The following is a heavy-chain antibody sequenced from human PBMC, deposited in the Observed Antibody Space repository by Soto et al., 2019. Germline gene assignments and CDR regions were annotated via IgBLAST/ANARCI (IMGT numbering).Heavy chain of an antibody. CDR2: INPSGGST. CDR1: GYTFTSYY. CDR3: AKDSGIPRGTLIPNWFDP. D-gene: IGHD1-1*01. Sequence: ASVKVSCKASGYTFTSYYMHWVRQAPGQGLEWMGIINPSGGSTSYAQKFQGRVTMTRDTSTSTVYMELSSLRSEDTAVYYCAKDSGIPRGTLIPNWFDPWGKGTLVTVSS. J-gene: IGHJ5*02. V-gene: IGHV1-46*01.